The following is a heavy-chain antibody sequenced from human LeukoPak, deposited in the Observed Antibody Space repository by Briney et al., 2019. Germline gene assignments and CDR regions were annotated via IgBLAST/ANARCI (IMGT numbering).Heavy chain of an antibody. V-gene: IGHV1-46*01. D-gene: IGHD6-19*01. CDR2: INPSGGST. Sequence: ASVKVSCKASGYTFTGYYMHWVRQAPGQGLEWMGIINPSGGSTSYAQKFQGRVTMTRDTSTSTVYMELSSLRSEDTAVYYCARGRGGRRIGYSSGWYGDYWGQGTLVTVSS. J-gene: IGHJ4*02. CDR3: ARGRGGRRIGYSSGWYGDY. CDR1: GYTFTGYY.